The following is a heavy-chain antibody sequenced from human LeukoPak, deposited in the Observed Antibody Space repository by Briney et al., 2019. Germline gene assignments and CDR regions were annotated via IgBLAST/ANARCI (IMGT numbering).Heavy chain of an antibody. Sequence: GGSLRLSCAASGFTFSRYWMSWIRQAPGKGLEWVANIKQEGSEKYYVESVKGRFTISKDNAKQSLYLQMNGLRVDDTAVYYCAKLGDLFDPWGQGTLVTVSS. CDR1: GFTFSRYW. D-gene: IGHD2-21*01. CDR2: IKQEGSEK. V-gene: IGHV3-7*01. J-gene: IGHJ5*02. CDR3: AKLGDLFDP.